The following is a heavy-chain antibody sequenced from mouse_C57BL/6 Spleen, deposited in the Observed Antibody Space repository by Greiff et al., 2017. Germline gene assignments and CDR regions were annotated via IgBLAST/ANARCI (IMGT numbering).Heavy chain of an antibody. CDR2: ISSGGDYI. CDR1: GFTFSSYA. D-gene: IGHD2-4*01. V-gene: IGHV5-9-1*02. CDR3: TRGGDYEGAMDY. J-gene: IGHJ4*01. Sequence: EVKVVESGEGLVKPGGSLKLSCAASGFTFSSYAMSWVRQTPEKRLEWVAYISSGGDYIYYAATVKGRFTISRDNARNTLYLQMSSLKSEDTAMYYCTRGGDYEGAMDYWGQGTSVTVSS.